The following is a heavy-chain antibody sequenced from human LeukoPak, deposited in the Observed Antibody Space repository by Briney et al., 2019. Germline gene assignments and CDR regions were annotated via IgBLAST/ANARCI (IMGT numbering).Heavy chain of an antibody. CDR1: GGSISSGSYY. J-gene: IGHJ4*02. CDR2: IYTSGST. CDR3: ARDSYDFWSGYYSDY. V-gene: IGHV4-61*02. Sequence: SETLSLICTVSGGSISSGSYYWSWIRQPAGKGLEWIGRIYTSGSTNYNPSLKSRVTISVDTSKNQFSLKLSSVTAADTAVYYCARDSYDFWSGYYSDYWGQGTLVTVSS. D-gene: IGHD3-3*01.